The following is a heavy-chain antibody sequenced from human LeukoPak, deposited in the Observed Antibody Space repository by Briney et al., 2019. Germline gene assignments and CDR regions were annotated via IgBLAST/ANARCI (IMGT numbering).Heavy chain of an antibody. V-gene: IGHV4-59*01. CDR2: IYYSGST. CDR3: ASAEKYYDFWSGPYGMDV. D-gene: IGHD3-3*01. Sequence: SETLSLTCTVSGGSISSYYWSWIRQPPGKGLEWIGYIYYSGSTNYNPSLKSRVTISVDTSKNQFSLKLSSVTAADTAVYYCASAEKYYDFWSGPYGMDVWGQGTTVTVSS. CDR1: GGSISSYY. J-gene: IGHJ6*02.